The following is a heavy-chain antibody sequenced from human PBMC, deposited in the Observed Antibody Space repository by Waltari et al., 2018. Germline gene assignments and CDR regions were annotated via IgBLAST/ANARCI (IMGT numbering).Heavy chain of an antibody. V-gene: IGHV3-23*01. D-gene: IGHD6-19*01. CDR1: GFTFRSYA. Sequence: EVQLLESGGGLVQPGGSLRLSCAASGFTFRSYAMSWVRQAPGKGMEWVSAISGRGGSTYYGDSVKGRFTISRDNSKNTLYLQMNSLRAEDTAVYYCAKDHSSGWPYYFDYWGQGTLVTVSS. CDR2: ISGRGGST. CDR3: AKDHSSGWPYYFDY. J-gene: IGHJ4*02.